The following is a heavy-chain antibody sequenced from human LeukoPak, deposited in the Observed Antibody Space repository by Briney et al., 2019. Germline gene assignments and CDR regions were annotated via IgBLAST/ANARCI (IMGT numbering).Heavy chain of an antibody. V-gene: IGHV4-39*07. J-gene: IGHJ3*02. CDR1: GGSISSGSYY. Sequence: SETLSLTCSASGGSISSGSYYWGWLRQPPGQGLEWIGSIYYSGSSYYNPSLKSRATISVDASKNQFSLKVSSVTAADTAVYYCARDLYLMLGLFDIWGQGTMVIVSS. CDR2: IYYSGSS. CDR3: ARDLYLMLGLFDI. D-gene: IGHD3-16*01.